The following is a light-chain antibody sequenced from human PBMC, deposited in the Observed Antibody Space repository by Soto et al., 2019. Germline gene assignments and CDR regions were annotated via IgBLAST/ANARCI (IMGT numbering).Light chain of an antibody. CDR2: DVS. J-gene: IGLJ2*01. CDR3: SSYSTSSALV. CDR1: SADIGAFNY. V-gene: IGLV2-14*03. Sequence: QSALTQPASVSGSPGQSITISCAGTSADIGAFNYVSWYQHHPGKAPKLLIYDVSDRPSGVSTRFSASKSDNTASLTISGLQADDEADYYCSSYSTSSALVFGGGTKLTVL.